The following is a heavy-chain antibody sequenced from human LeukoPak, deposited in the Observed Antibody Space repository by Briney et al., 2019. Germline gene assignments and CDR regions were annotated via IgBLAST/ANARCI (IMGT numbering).Heavy chain of an antibody. V-gene: IGHV4-59*01. CDR1: GGSFNDYY. Sequence: PSETLSLTCAVYGGSFNDYYWNWIRQTPGKGLEWIGYIYYSGSTNYNPSLKSRVTISVDTSKNQFSLKLSSVTAADTAVYYCARVSKGYNLDYWGQGTLVTVSS. CDR3: ARVSKGYNLDY. CDR2: IYYSGST. J-gene: IGHJ4*02. D-gene: IGHD5-24*01.